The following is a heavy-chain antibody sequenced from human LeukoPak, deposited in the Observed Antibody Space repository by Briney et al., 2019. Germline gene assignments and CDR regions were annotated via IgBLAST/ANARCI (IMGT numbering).Heavy chain of an antibody. CDR3: AKDLRYGGSYYTTAVDY. J-gene: IGHJ4*02. CDR1: GFTFSSYW. V-gene: IGHV3-74*01. Sequence: GGSLRLSCAASGFTFSSYWMHWVRQAPGKGLVWVSRINSDGSSTSYADSVKGRFTISRDNAKNTLYLQMNSLRAEDTAVYYCAKDLRYGGSYYTTAVDYWGQGTLVTVSS. CDR2: INSDGSST. D-gene: IGHD1-26*01.